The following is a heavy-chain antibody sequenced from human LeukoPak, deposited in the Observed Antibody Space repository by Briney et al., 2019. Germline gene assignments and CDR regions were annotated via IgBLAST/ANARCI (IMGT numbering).Heavy chain of an antibody. CDR2: IIPILGIA. J-gene: IGHJ6*02. Sequence: GASVKVSCKASGGTFSSYAISWVRQAPGQGLEWMGRIIPILGIANYAQKFQGRVTITADKSTSTAYMELSSLRSEDTAVYYCARDKSFGGFLEWLPNLYYYYGMDVWGQGTTVTVSS. CDR3: ARDKSFGGFLEWLPNLYYYYGMDV. D-gene: IGHD3-3*01. CDR1: GGTFSSYA. V-gene: IGHV1-69*04.